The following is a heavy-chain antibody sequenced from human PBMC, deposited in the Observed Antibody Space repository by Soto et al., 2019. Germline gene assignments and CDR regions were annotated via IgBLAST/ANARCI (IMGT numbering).Heavy chain of an antibody. V-gene: IGHV3-7*03. D-gene: IGHD6-19*01. J-gene: IGHJ4*02. CDR2: MQADGSEQ. Sequence: PGGSLRLSCVASGLTFSRYWMTWVRQAPGKGLEWVANMQADGSEQYYVDYVKGRFTISRDNYKNMRYLNMNNRRAEDTAVYYCAKSKSRQYSSDWYGPELDYWGQGTLVTVLL. CDR3: AKSKSRQYSSDWYGPELDY. CDR1: GLTFSRYW.